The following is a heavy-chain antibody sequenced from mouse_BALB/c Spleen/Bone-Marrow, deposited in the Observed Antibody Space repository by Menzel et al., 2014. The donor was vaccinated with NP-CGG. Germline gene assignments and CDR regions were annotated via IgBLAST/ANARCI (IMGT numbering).Heavy chain of an antibody. D-gene: IGHD2-1*01. CDR2: INPSNGGT. Sequence: QVQLQQSGAELVKPGASVKLSCKASGYTFTSYYMYWVKQRPGQGLEWIGEINPSNGGTNFNEKFKSKATLTVDKSSSTAYMQLSSLTSEDSAVYYCTRSYYGNYFDGWGAGTTVTVSS. CDR1: GYTFTSYY. V-gene: IGHV1S81*02. CDR3: TRSYYGNYFDG. J-gene: IGHJ1*01.